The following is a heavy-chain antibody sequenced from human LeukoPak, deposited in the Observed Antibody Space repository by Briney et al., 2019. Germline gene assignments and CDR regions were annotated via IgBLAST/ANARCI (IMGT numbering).Heavy chain of an antibody. J-gene: IGHJ3*02. CDR2: ISYSGST. V-gene: IGHV4-39*01. D-gene: IGHD5-24*01. Sequence: SETLSLTCTVSEGSISSSYYYWGWIRQPPGKGLEWIGSISYSGSTYYNPPLKSRLTISVDTSKNQFSLKLSSVTAADTAVYYCASYNWRSSAFDIWGQGTMVTVSS. CDR1: EGSISSSYYY. CDR3: ASYNWRSSAFDI.